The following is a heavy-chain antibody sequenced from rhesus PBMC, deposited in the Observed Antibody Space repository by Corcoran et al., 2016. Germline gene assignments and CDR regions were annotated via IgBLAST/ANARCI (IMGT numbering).Heavy chain of an antibody. CDR2: INPYKGNT. Sequence: QVQLVQSGAEVKKPGSSVKVSCKASGYTFTDDYMHWVRQAPRKGLEWMGWINPYKGNTKYAQKFQGRITMTRDTSTSTAYMALSSLRSEDTAVYYCARVCTGSGCYAWGDYWGQGVLVTVSS. J-gene: IGHJ4*01. V-gene: IGHV1S2*01. D-gene: IGHD2-21*01. CDR3: ARVCTGSGCYAWGDY. CDR1: GYTFTDDY.